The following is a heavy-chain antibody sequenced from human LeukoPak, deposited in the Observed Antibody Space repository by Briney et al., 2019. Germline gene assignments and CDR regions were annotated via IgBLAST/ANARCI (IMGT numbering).Heavy chain of an antibody. CDR1: GLTFSTYG. D-gene: IGHD5-24*01. CDR2: IRNDGTNE. CDR3: AKIGVATTPVV. J-gene: IGHJ4*02. Sequence: PGESLRLSCAASGLTFSTYGMHWVRQAPGQGLKWVAFIRNDGTNEDYADSVRGRFIISRDNSKNTLYLQMNTLRLEDTAIYYCAKIGVATTPVVWGQGTLVTVSS. V-gene: IGHV3-30*02.